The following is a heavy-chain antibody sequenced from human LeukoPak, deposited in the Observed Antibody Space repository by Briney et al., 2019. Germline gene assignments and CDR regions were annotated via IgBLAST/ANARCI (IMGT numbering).Heavy chain of an antibody. CDR2: ICFSRPT. CDR3: ARAVEGGSSTSSPGY. D-gene: IGHD2-2*01. Sequence: PSETLSLTCTVSGDSIGSSENYWAWIRQPPGKGLEWIGSICFSRPTFYNPSLKSRVTISIDTSKNHFSLQLASVTAADTAVYYCARAVEGGSSTSSPGYWGQGTLVTVSS. CDR1: GDSIGSSENY. J-gene: IGHJ4*02. V-gene: IGHV4-39*02.